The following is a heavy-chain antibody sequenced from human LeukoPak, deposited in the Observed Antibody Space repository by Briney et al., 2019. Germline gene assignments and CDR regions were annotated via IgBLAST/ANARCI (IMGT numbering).Heavy chain of an antibody. V-gene: IGHV3-21*01. D-gene: IGHD6-19*01. CDR3: ARFSSGWYVLTDY. CDR1: GFTFSSYS. CDR2: ISSSSYI. J-gene: IGHJ4*02. Sequence: PGGSLRLSCAASGFTFSSYSMNWVRQAPGKGLEWVSSISSSSYIYYADSVKGRFTISRDNAKNSLYLQMNSLRAEDTAVYYCARFSSGWYVLTDYWGQGTLVTVSS.